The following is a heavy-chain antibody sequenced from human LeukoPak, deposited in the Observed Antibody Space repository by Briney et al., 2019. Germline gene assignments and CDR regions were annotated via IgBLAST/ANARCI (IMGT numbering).Heavy chain of an antibody. Sequence: SETLSLTCTVSGGSISSYYWSWIRQPAGKGLEWIGRIYTSGSTNYNPSLKSRVTISVDTSKNQFSLKLSSVTAADTAVYYCARGYCSSTSCYTWGSYGMDVWGQGTTVTVSS. J-gene: IGHJ6*02. CDR1: GGSISSYY. CDR2: IYTSGST. D-gene: IGHD2-2*02. V-gene: IGHV4-4*07. CDR3: ARGYCSSTSCYTWGSYGMDV.